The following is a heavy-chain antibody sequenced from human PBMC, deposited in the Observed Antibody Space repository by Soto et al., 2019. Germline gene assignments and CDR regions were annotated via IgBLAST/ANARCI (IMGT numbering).Heavy chain of an antibody. CDR2: IIPTLGIA. CDR3: ARDLRRHGMDV. CDR1: GGTFSSYT. V-gene: IGHV1-69*08. Sequence: QVQLVQSGAEVKKPGSSVKVSCKASGGTFSSYTISWVRQAPGQGIEWMGRIIPTLGIANYAQKFQGRVTITADKSTSTAYMELSSLRSEDTAVYYCARDLRRHGMDVWGQGTTVTVSS. J-gene: IGHJ6*02.